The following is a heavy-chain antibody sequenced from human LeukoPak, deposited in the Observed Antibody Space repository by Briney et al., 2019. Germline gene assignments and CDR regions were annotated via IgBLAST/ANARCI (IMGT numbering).Heavy chain of an antibody. CDR2: IDPSDSYT. Sequence: GESLKISCKGSGYSFTSYWISWVRQMPGKGLEWMGRIDPSDSYTNYSPSFQGHVTISADKSTSSAYLHCSSLKASDTAMYYCARHSAIVPTGDAFDIWGQGTMVTVSS. CDR1: GYSFTSYW. CDR3: ARHSAIVPTGDAFDI. J-gene: IGHJ3*02. V-gene: IGHV5-10-1*01. D-gene: IGHD2-2*01.